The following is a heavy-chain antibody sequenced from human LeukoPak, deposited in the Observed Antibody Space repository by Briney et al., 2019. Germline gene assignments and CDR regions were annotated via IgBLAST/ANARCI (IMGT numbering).Heavy chain of an antibody. Sequence: SETLSLTCTVSGGSISSGSYYWSWIRQPAGKGLEWIGRIYTSGNTNYNPSLKSRVTISVDTSKNQFSLQLSSVTAADTAMYYCAHLRVEPGDYHYGMDVWGQGTTVTVSS. CDR1: GGSISSGSYY. CDR2: IYTSGNT. J-gene: IGHJ6*02. V-gene: IGHV4-61*02. CDR3: AHLRVEPGDYHYGMDV. D-gene: IGHD3-3*01.